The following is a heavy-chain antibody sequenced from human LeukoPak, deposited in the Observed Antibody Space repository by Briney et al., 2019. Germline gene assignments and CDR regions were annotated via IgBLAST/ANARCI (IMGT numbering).Heavy chain of an antibody. V-gene: IGHV3-23*01. Sequence: QTGGSLRLSCTAFGFTFRSYAKSWVRQAPGKGLEWVSGISGTGDKTYYVDSVKGRFTISRDNSKNTLYLQMNSLRAEDTAVYYCAKDQGDTIFAVVTFFDYWGQGTPVTVSS. CDR3: AKDQGDTIFAVVTFFDY. CDR2: ISGTGDKT. CDR1: GFTFRSYA. J-gene: IGHJ4*02. D-gene: IGHD3-3*01.